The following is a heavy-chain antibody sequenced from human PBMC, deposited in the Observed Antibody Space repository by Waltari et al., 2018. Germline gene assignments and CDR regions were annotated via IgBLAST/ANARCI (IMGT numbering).Heavy chain of an antibody. Sequence: EEQLVESGGGLVKPGGSLRLSCAASGFTFRNFDMTWVRQAPGKGLEWVSSISSTGKYIYYADSVKGRFTISRDNAKNALFLQINSLRAEDTALYYCARGSSSAFNIWGQGTRVTVSS. D-gene: IGHD2-2*01. CDR1: GFTFRNFD. J-gene: IGHJ3*02. V-gene: IGHV3-21*01. CDR3: ARGSSSAFNI. CDR2: ISSTGKYI.